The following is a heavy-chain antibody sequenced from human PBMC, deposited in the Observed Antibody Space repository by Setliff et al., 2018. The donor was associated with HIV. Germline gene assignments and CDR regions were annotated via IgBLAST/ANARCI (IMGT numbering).Heavy chain of an antibody. CDR3: ARDQSDWFY. J-gene: IGHJ4*02. CDR1: GGSVSGHY. V-gene: IGHV4-34*01. D-gene: IGHD3-3*01. Sequence: SETLSLTCAVYGGSVSGHYWGWFRQPPGKGLEWIGEITPSGATNYLPSLKSRVTISVDTSKSQFSLKLNSVTAADTAVYYCARDQSDWFYWGQGTLVTVSS. CDR2: ITPSGAT.